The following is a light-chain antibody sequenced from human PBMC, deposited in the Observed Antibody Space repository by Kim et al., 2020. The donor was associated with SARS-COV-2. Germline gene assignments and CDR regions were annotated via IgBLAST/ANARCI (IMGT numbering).Light chain of an antibody. CDR2: WAS. CDR1: QSVLYSPNSKNY. CDR3: QQYYSTPFT. J-gene: IGKJ3*01. Sequence: DIVMTQSPDSLAVSLGERATINCKSSQSVLYSPNSKNYLAWFQQKPGQTPKLLIYWASIRESGVPDRFSGSGSGTDFSLTISSLQTEDVAVYFCQQYYSTPFTFGPEAKVDIK. V-gene: IGKV4-1*01.